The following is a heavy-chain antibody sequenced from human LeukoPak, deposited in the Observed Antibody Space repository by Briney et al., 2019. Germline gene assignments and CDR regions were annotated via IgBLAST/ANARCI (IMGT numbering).Heavy chain of an antibody. V-gene: IGHV3-23*01. D-gene: IGHD3-9*01. CDR2: ISRSGSST. Sequence: GGSLRLSCAASGFTFSAYAMSWVRQAPGKGLEWVSAISRSGSSTDYADSVKGRFTISRDNSKNTLYLQMNSLRPEDTAVYYCAKGGDILTGYYLYWYLDLWGRGTLVTVSS. J-gene: IGHJ2*01. CDR3: AKGGDILTGYYLYWYLDL. CDR1: GFTFSAYA.